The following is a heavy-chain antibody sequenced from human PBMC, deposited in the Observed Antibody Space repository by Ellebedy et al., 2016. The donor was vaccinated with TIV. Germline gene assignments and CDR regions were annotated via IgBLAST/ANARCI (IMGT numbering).Heavy chain of an antibody. CDR2: ISYDGSNK. CDR3: ARDHVGDGYNRAFDI. J-gene: IGHJ3*02. CDR1: GFTFTTYA. V-gene: IGHV3-30*17. D-gene: IGHD5-24*01. Sequence: PGGSLRLSCAASGFTFTTYAMHWVRQAQGKGLEWVAVISYDGSNKYYADSVKGRFPISRDNSKNTLYLQMNSLRAEDTAVYYCARDHVGDGYNRAFDIWGQGTMVTVSS.